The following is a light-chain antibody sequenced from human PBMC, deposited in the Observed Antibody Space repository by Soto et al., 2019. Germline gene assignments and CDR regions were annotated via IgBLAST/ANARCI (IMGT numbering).Light chain of an antibody. V-gene: IGKV2-28*01. J-gene: IGKJ2*01. CDR2: LGS. CDR3: MQALQTPYT. CDR1: QSLLHSNGYNY. Sequence: EIVMTQSPLSLPVTPGESASITCRASQSLLHSNGYNYLEWYLQKPGQSPQLLMYLGSNRASGVPDRVSGSGSGTDFTLKISRVEAEDVGVYYCMQALQTPYTFGKGTKLEIK.